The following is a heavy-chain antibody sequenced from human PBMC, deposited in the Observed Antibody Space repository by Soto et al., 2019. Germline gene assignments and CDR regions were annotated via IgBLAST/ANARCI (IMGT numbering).Heavy chain of an antibody. Sequence: SETLSLTCAVYGGSFSGYYWSWIRQPPGKGLEWIGEINHSGSTNYNPSLKSRVTISVDTSKNQFSLKLSSVTAADTAVYYCARCRVLGFYYYYYGMDVWGQGTTVTVSS. D-gene: IGHD7-27*01. J-gene: IGHJ6*02. CDR3: ARCRVLGFYYYYYGMDV. CDR1: GGSFSGYY. CDR2: INHSGST. V-gene: IGHV4-34*01.